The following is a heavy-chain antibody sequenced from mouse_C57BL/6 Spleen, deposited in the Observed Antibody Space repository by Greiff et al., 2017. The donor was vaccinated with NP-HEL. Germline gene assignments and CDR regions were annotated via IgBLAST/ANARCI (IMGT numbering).Heavy chain of an antibody. V-gene: IGHV1-80*01. CDR2: IYPGDGDT. J-gene: IGHJ2*01. Sequence: QVQLQQSGAELVKPGASVKISCKASGYAFSSYWMNWVKQRPGKGLEWIGQIYPGDGDTNYNGKFKGKATLTADKSSSTAYMQLSSLTSEDSAVYFCAMDYYGSSLFDYWGQGTTLTVSS. CDR1: GYAFSSYW. CDR3: AMDYYGSSLFDY. D-gene: IGHD1-1*01.